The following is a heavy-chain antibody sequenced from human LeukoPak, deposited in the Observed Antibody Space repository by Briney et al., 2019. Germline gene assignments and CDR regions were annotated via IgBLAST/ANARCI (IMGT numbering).Heavy chain of an antibody. V-gene: IGHV1-18*01. CDR1: GYTFTSYG. CDR2: ISAYNGNT. Sequence: ASVKVSCKASGYTFTSYGISWVRQAPGQGLEWMGWISAYNGNTNYAQKPQGRVTMTTDTSTSTAYMELRSLRSDDTAVYYCARAYGDYPSYYYYGMDAWGQGTTVTVSS. D-gene: IGHD4-17*01. J-gene: IGHJ6*02. CDR3: ARAYGDYPSYYYYGMDA.